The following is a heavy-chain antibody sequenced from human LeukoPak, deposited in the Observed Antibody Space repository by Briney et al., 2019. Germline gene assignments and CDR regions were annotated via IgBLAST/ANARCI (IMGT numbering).Heavy chain of an antibody. J-gene: IGHJ4*02. CDR3: ARVTYYYGSGNFAGALEFDY. V-gene: IGHV4-38-2*02. CDR1: GYSISSGYY. Sequence: SETLSLTCTVSGYSISSGYYWGWIRQPPGKGLEWIGSIYHSGRTFYNPSFKSRVTISVDTSKNQFSLKLTSVTAADTAVYYCARVTYYYGSGNFAGALEFDYWGQGTLVTVSS. CDR2: IYHSGRT. D-gene: IGHD3-10*01.